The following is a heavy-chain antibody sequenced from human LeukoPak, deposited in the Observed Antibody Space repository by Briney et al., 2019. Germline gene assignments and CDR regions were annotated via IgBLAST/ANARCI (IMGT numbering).Heavy chain of an antibody. CDR2: ISPYNGDT. J-gene: IGHJ6*03. V-gene: IGHV1-18*01. D-gene: IGHD4-11*01. CDR1: GYTFTTYG. CDR3: ARGPSFSNSLYYYYYYMDD. Sequence: GASVKVSCKASGYTFTTYGISWVRQAPGQGLEWMGWISPYNGDTNYAQKLQGRVTMTTDTSTSTAYMELRSLRADDTAVYFCARGPSFSNSLYYYYYYMDDWAKGTAVTVSS.